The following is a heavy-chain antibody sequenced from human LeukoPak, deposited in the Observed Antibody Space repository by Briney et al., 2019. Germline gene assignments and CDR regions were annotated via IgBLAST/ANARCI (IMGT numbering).Heavy chain of an antibody. CDR2: IYTSGST. D-gene: IGHD3-10*01. Sequence: SETLSLTCTVSGGSISSYYWSWIRQPAGKGLEWIGRIYTSGSTNYNPSLKSRVTMSVDTSKNQCTLKLSSVTAADTAVYYCARALYYGSGRSRGYYFDYWGQGTLVTVSS. CDR3: ARALYYGSGRSRGYYFDY. J-gene: IGHJ4*02. CDR1: GGSISSYY. V-gene: IGHV4-4*07.